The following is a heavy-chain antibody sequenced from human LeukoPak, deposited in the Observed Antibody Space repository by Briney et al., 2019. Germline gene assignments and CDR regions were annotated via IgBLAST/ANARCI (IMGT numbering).Heavy chain of an antibody. CDR3: ARDPPEDEWNSLDS. CDR2: IHYSGLT. CDR1: GGSVNGYY. Sequence: MASETLSLTCTVSGGSVNGYYWNWIRQPPGKGLEWIGFIHYSGLTAYSPSLQSRVTMSVDTSRNQFSLDLSSVTAADTALYYCARDPPEDEWNSLDSWGQGILVTVSS. D-gene: IGHD1-7*01. V-gene: IGHV4-59*02. J-gene: IGHJ4*02.